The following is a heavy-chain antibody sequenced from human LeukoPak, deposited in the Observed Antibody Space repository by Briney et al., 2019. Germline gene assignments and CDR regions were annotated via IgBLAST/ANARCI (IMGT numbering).Heavy chain of an antibody. CDR3: ARLAAAGTGLNY. V-gene: IGHV1-46*01. CDR1: GYTFTSYY. CDR2: INPSGGST. J-gene: IGHJ4*02. Sequence: ASVKVSCKASGYTFTSYYMHWVRQAPGRGLEWMGIINPSGGSTSYAQKFQGRVTMTRDTSTSTVYMELSSLRSEDTAVYYCARLAAAGTGLNYWGQGTLVTVSS. D-gene: IGHD6-13*01.